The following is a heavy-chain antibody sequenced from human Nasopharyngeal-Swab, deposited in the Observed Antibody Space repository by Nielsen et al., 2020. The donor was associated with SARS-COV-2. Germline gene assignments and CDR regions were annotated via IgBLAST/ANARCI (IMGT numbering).Heavy chain of an antibody. J-gene: IGHJ2*01. Sequence: SETLSFTCTVSGGSISSYYWSWIRQPPGKGLEWIGDISYSGSTNYNPSLKSRVTLSLDTSKNQFSLKLSSVTAADTAVHYCARRLRNYWYFDLWGRGTLVTVSS. V-gene: IGHV4-59*01. CDR2: ISYSGST. CDR3: ARRLRNYWYFDL. D-gene: IGHD4-17*01. CDR1: GGSISSYY.